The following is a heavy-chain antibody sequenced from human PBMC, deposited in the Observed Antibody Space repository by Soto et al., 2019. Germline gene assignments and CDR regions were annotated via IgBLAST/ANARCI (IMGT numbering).Heavy chain of an antibody. CDR1: GYTFTSYG. Sequence: ASVKVSCKASGYTFTSYGISWVRQAPGQGLEWMGWISAYNGNTNYAQKLQGRVTMTSDTSTSTAYMELRSLRSDGTAVYYCARDTYYYDSSGYPAKYYGMDVWGQGTTVTVSS. D-gene: IGHD3-22*01. CDR2: ISAYNGNT. J-gene: IGHJ6*02. V-gene: IGHV1-18*01. CDR3: ARDTYYYDSSGYPAKYYGMDV.